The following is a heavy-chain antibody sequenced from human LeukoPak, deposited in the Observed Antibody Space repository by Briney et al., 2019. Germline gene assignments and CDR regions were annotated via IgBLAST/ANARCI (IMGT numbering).Heavy chain of an antibody. CDR2: ISSSSSYI. J-gene: IGHJ6*02. CDR1: GFTFSSYS. Sequence: PGGSLRLPCAASGFTFSSYSMNWVRQAPGKGLEWVSSISSSSSYIYYADSVKGRFTISRDNAKNSLYLQMNSLRAEDTAVYYCARALIRVVPAQEYYYYYGMDVWGQGTTVTVSS. D-gene: IGHD2-2*01. CDR3: ARALIRVVPAQEYYYYYGMDV. V-gene: IGHV3-21*01.